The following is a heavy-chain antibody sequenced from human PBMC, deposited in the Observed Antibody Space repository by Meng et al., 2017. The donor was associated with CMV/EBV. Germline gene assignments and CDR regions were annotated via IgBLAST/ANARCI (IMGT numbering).Heavy chain of an antibody. CDR1: GGSISSSSYY. V-gene: IGHV4-39*07. D-gene: IGHD3-3*01. CDR2: IYYSGST. J-gene: IGHJ4*02. CDR3: AREVTIFGVDYFDY. Sequence: SETLSLTCTVSGGSISSSSYYWGWIRQPPGKGLEWIGSIYYSGSTYYNPSLKSRVTISVDTSKNQFSLKLSSVTAADTAVYYCAREVTIFGVDYFDYWGQGTLVTVSS.